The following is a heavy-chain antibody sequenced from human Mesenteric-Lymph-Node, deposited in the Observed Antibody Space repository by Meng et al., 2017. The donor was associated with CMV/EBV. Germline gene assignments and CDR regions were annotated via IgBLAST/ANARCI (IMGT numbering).Heavy chain of an antibody. D-gene: IGHD3-9*01. CDR2: IHHSGST. V-gene: IGHV4-34*01. CDR3: VRGSSYDILTDYFDY. J-gene: IGHJ4*02. Sequence: QVLLHVVVAVMWEASEALSVSWASCCGSFRGYYHYWLRQSPEKLLWWSGKIHHSGSTTYNPSFTSRVIITVDTSTNQISLNMSSVTAADTAVYYCVRGSSYDILTDYFDYWGQGALVTVSS. CDR1: CGSFRGYY.